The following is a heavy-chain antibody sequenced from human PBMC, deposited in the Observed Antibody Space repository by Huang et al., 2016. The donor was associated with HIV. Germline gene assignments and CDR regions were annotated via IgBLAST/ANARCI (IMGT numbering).Heavy chain of an antibody. CDR3: TTHLDYYDSSGYYFGNY. V-gene: IGHV3-15*01. Sequence: EVQLVESGGGLVKPGGSLRLSCAASGFTFSKAWMSWVRQAPGKGLGWVGSIKSKTDGGTTDDTAPVKGRFTRARDDSRNTLYLQMNSLKTEDTAVYYCTTHLDYYDSSGYYFGNYWGQGTLVTVSS. CDR1: GFTFSKAW. CDR2: IKSKTDGGTT. D-gene: IGHD3-22*01. J-gene: IGHJ4*02.